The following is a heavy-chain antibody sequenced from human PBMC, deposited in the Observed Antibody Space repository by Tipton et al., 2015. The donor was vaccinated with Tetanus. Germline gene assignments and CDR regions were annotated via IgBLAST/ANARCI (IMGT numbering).Heavy chain of an antibody. D-gene: IGHD2-15*01. Sequence: SLRLSCAASGFTFSSSWMVWVRQAPGKGLEWVANIKQDGSDKYSVDSVKGRFTFSRDNAKNSLYLQMNSLRAEDTAVYYCARVPRYCSGGSCFSDAFDIWGQGTMVTVSS. CDR2: IKQDGSDK. CDR3: ARVPRYCSGGSCFSDAFDI. J-gene: IGHJ3*02. CDR1: GFTFSSSW. V-gene: IGHV3-7*03.